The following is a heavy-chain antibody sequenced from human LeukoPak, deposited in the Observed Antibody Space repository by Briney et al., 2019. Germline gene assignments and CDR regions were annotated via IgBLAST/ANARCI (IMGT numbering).Heavy chain of an antibody. D-gene: IGHD2-15*01. J-gene: IGHJ1*01. Sequence: GGSLRLSCAASGFTFSSYWMHWVRQAPGKGLVWVSRINSDGSSTSYADSVKGRFTISRDNAKNTLYLRMNSLRAEDTAVYYCAPGGYCSGGSCYKEYFQHWGQGTLVTVSS. CDR3: APGGYCSGGSCYKEYFQH. V-gene: IGHV3-74*01. CDR1: GFTFSSYW. CDR2: INSDGSST.